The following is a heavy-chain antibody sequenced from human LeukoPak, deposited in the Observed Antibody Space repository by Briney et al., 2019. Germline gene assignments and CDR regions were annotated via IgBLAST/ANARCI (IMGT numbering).Heavy chain of an antibody. V-gene: IGHV3-7*01. D-gene: IGHD6-13*01. CDR3: ARDIAAPGLFFDY. J-gene: IGHJ4*02. CDR1: GFTLSSYW. Sequence: GGSLRLXCAASGFTLSSYWMSWVRQAPGKGLEWVANIKYDGSEKDYVDSVKGRFTISRDNAKNSLYLQMNSLRAEDTAVYYCARDIAAPGLFFDYWGQGTLVTVSS. CDR2: IKYDGSEK.